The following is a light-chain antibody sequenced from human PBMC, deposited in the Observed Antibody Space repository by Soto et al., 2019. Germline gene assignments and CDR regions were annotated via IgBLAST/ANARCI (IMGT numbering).Light chain of an antibody. CDR3: ETWDSTHKV. CDR1: SGHSRYI. CDR2: VEGSGFY. Sequence: QSVLTQSSSASASLGSSVKLTCTLGSGHSRYIIAWHQQPPGKAPRYLMKVEGSGFYNKGNGVPDRFSASSSGADRYLTISNLQSEDEAVYYCETWDSTHKVFGGGTKLTVL. J-gene: IGLJ2*01. V-gene: IGLV4-60*03.